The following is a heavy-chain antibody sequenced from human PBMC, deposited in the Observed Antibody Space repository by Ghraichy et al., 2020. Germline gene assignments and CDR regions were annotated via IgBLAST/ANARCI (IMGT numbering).Heavy chain of an antibody. V-gene: IGHV1-3*01. CDR1: GNMFTSYA. J-gene: IGHJ5*02. CDR3: ALGGSGSYPSGSFDP. D-gene: IGHD3-10*01. Sequence: ASVKVSCKAPGNMFTSYAIHWVRQAPGQRLEWMGWINAGNGITRYSQKFQGRVTIIRDTSASTAYMELNSLRSEDTAVYYCALGGSGSYPSGSFDPWGQGTLVTVSS. CDR2: INAGNGIT.